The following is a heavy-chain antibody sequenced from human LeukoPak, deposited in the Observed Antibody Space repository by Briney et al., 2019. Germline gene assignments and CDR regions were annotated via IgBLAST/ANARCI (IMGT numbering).Heavy chain of an antibody. CDR1: GYTFTSYA. J-gene: IGHJ2*01. Sequence: VASVKVSCKASGYTFTSYAISWVRQAPGQGLEWMGRIIPTFGTANYARKFQGRVTITTDESTSTAYMELSSLRSEDTAVYYCARGGTDYFSAGYFDLWGRGTLVTVSS. CDR3: ARGGTDYFSAGYFDL. V-gene: IGHV1-69*05. D-gene: IGHD2/OR15-2a*01. CDR2: IIPTFGTA.